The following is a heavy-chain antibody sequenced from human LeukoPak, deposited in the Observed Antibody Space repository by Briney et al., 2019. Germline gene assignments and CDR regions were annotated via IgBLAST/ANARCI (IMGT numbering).Heavy chain of an antibody. CDR2: INSDGSST. V-gene: IGHV3-74*01. J-gene: IGHJ3*02. Sequence: GGSLRLYCAASGFTFSSYWMHWVRQVPGKGLVWVSRINSDGSSTSYADSVKGRFTISRDNAKNTLYVQMNSLRAEDTAVYYCSTGSGHAFDIWGRGTMVTVSS. CDR1: GFTFSSYW. D-gene: IGHD3-10*01. CDR3: STGSGHAFDI.